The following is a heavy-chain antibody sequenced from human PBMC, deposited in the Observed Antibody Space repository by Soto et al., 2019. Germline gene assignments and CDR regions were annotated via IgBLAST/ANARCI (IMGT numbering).Heavy chain of an antibody. Sequence: PSETLSLTCAISGDSVSSKSAAWHWIRQSPSRGLEWLGRTYYRSKWSSNYAVSVKSRITINPDTSKNQFSLQLRSVTPDDAAMYYRARIGDYLVDYWGQGTLVTVSS. CDR2: TYYRSKWSS. J-gene: IGHJ4*02. D-gene: IGHD3-16*01. CDR1: GDSVSSKSAA. CDR3: ARIGDYLVDY. V-gene: IGHV6-1*01.